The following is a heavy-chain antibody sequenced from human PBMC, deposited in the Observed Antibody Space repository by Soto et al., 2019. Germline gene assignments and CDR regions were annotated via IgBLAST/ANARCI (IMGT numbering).Heavy chain of an antibody. CDR2: IIPIFGTA. D-gene: IGHD5-18*01. Sequence: SVKVSCKASGGTFSSYAISWVRQAPGQGLEWMGGIIPIFGTANYAQKFQGRVTITADESTSTAYMELSSLRSEDTAVYYCASAGRPSWIQLRSYYYYGMDVWGQGTTVTVSS. V-gene: IGHV1-69*13. CDR1: GGTFSSYA. CDR3: ASAGRPSWIQLRSYYYYGMDV. J-gene: IGHJ6*02.